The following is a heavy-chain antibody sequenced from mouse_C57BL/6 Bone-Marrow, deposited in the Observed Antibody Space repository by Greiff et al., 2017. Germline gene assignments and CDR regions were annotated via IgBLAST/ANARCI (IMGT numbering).Heavy chain of an antibody. D-gene: IGHD1-1*01. CDR3: ARQGGSSYYAMDY. J-gene: IGHJ4*01. CDR1: GFTFSDYG. Sequence: EVKLVESGGGLVQPGGSLTLSCAASGFTFSDYGMAWVRQAPRKGPEWVAFISNLAYSIYYADTVTGRFTISRENAKNTLYLEMSRLRSEDTAMYYCARQGGSSYYAMDYWGQGTSVTVSS. CDR2: ISNLAYSI. V-gene: IGHV5-15*01.